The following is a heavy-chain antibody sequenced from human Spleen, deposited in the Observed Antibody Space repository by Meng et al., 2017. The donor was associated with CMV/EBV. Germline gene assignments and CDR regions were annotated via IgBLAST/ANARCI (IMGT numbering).Heavy chain of an antibody. J-gene: IGHJ4*02. CDR3: ARDQSQGRVSFDY. D-gene: IGHD3-10*01. V-gene: IGHV3-11*04. Sequence: EASGFTFSEYYMTWIRQAPGKGLEWISYISRSGTNIYYAESVKGRFTISRDNAKNSLFLQMNSLRAEDTAVYYCARDQSQGRVSFDYWGQGTLVTVSS. CDR2: ISRSGTNI. CDR1: GFTFSEYY.